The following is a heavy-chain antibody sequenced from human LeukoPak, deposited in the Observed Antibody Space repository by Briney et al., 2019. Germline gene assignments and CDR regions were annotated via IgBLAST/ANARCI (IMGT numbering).Heavy chain of an antibody. CDR2: IYSGGTT. J-gene: IGHJ4*02. D-gene: IGHD3-22*01. Sequence: AAGSLRLSCAVSGFTVSTNYLSWVRQAPGKGLEWVSIIYSGGTTYYADSVKGRFTISRDNPKNTLYLQMNSLRAEDTAVYYCTREGPDSSGYSFDYWGRGTLVTVSS. V-gene: IGHV3-53*01. CDR3: TREGPDSSGYSFDY. CDR1: GFTVSTNY.